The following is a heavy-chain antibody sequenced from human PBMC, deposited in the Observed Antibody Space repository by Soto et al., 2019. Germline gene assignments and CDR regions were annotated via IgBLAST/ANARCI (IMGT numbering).Heavy chain of an antibody. Sequence: QVQLVESGGGVVQPGRSLRLSCAASGFTFSSYGMHWVRQAPGKGLEWVAVIWYDGSNKYYADSVKGRFTISRDNSKNTLYLQMNSLRAEDTAVYYCARDIRDIVVVPAAMPGDYWGQGTLVTVSS. CDR2: IWYDGSNK. CDR3: ARDIRDIVVVPAAMPGDY. D-gene: IGHD2-2*01. J-gene: IGHJ4*02. V-gene: IGHV3-33*01. CDR1: GFTFSSYG.